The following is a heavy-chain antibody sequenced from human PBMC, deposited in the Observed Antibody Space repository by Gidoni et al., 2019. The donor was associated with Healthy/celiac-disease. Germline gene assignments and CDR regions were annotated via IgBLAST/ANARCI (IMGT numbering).Heavy chain of an antibody. CDR3: ARDPVWFGAEGSGREFDY. V-gene: IGHV3-21*01. D-gene: IGHD3-10*01. J-gene: IGHJ4*02. CDR2: ISSSSSYI. CDR1: GFTFSSYS. Sequence: EVQLVESGGGLVKPGGSLRLSCAASGFTFSSYSMNWVRQAPGKGLEWVSSISSSSSYIYYADSVKGRFTISRDNAKNSLYLQMNSLRAEDTAVYYCARDPVWFGAEGSGREFDYWGQGTLVTVSS.